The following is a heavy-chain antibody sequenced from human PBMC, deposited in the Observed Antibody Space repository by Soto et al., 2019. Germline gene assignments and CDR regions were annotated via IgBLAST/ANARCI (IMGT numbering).Heavy chain of an antibody. CDR3: TSNAAAKVGTLND. CDR2: IDGGRT. V-gene: IGHV3-15*02. Sequence: EVQLVESGGALVEPGGSLRLSCAASGFTFNNARMSWVRQAPGKGLDWVGRIDGGRTDFAAPVEGRFPFSRDDSRNTLFLQINSLTTEDTGVYYCTSNAAAKVGTLNDWGQGTLVTVSS. D-gene: IGHD1-26*01. CDR1: GFTFNNAR. J-gene: IGHJ4*02.